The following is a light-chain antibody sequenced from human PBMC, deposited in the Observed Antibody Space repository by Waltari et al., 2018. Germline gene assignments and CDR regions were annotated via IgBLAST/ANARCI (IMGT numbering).Light chain of an antibody. CDR2: RTY. J-gene: IGKJ2*01. CDR3: QQRAAWPNT. CDR1: QSVNNF. Sequence: EIVLPQSTATLSLSPGEGATLSCSASQSVNNFLAWYQQKPGQAPSLLIYRTYNRATGIPARFSGSGSGTDFTLTISSLEPEEFAVYYCQQRAAWPNTFGQGTKLEIK. V-gene: IGKV3-11*01.